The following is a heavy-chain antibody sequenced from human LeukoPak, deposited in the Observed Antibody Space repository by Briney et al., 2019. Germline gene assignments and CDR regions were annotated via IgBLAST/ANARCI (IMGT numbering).Heavy chain of an antibody. J-gene: IGHJ4*02. Sequence: PGGSLRLSCAASGFTFSSYEMNWVRHAPGKGLEWVSYISSGGGTIYYADSVKGRFTISRDNAKNSLYLQMNSLRAEDTAVYYCARDRGLDYWGQGTLVTVSS. CDR1: GFTFSSYE. V-gene: IGHV3-48*03. CDR2: ISSGGGTI. CDR3: ARDRGLDY. D-gene: IGHD3-10*01.